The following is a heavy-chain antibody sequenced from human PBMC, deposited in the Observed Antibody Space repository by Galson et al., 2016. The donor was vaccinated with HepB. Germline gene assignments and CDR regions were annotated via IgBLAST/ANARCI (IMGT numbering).Heavy chain of an antibody. CDR1: GFTFSSYG. Sequence: SLRLSCAASGFTFSSYGMHWVRQAPGKGLEWVAVIWYDGSNKYYADSVKGRFTISRDNAKNTLSLQMNSLRAEDTAVYFCTTAFEFWGQGYLVTVSS. J-gene: IGHJ4*02. CDR3: TTAFEF. CDR2: IWYDGSNK. V-gene: IGHV3-33*03. D-gene: IGHD1-1*01.